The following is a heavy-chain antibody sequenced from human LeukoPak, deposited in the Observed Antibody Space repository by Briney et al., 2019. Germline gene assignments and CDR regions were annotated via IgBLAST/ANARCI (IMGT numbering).Heavy chain of an antibody. V-gene: IGHV4-39*01. J-gene: IGHJ4*02. CDR1: GGSISSSSYY. CDR2: IYYSGST. D-gene: IGHD3-22*01. Sequence: PSETLSLTCTVSGGSISSSSYYWGWIRQPPGKGLEWIGSIYYSGSTYYNPSLKSRVTISVDTSKNQFSLKLSSVTAADTAVYYCARGYSDSPQLVWGQGTLVTVSS. CDR3: ARGYSDSPQLV.